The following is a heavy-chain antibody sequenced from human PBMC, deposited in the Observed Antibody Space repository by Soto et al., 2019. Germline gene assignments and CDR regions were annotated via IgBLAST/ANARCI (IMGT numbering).Heavy chain of an antibody. J-gene: IGHJ4*02. V-gene: IGHV3-23*01. D-gene: IGHD2-2*01. Sequence: EVQLLESGGGLVQPGGSLRLSCAASGFTFSNYAMTWVRQAPGKGLEWVSGISDSTYYADSVKGRFTISRDNSRNTLYLQMNTLRAEDTAVYYCARRLYSTNWYYFDYWGQGTLVTVSS. CDR3: ARRLYSTNWYYFDY. CDR2: GISDST. CDR1: GFTFSNYA.